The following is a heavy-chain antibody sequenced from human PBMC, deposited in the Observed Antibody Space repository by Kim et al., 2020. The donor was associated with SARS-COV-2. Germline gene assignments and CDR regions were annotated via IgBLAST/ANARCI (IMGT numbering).Heavy chain of an antibody. CDR2: IYHSGST. D-gene: IGHD3-9*01. CDR3: ARGPAPPPEYYDILTEWERPLQFFDY. V-gene: IGHV4-4*02. J-gene: IGHJ4*02. Sequence: SETLSLTCAVSGGSISSSNWWSWVRQPPGKGLEWIGEIYHSGSTNYNPSLKSRVTISVDKSKNQFSLKLSSVTAADTAVYYCARGPAPPPEYYDILTEWERPLQFFDYWGQGTLVTVSS. CDR1: GGSISSSNW.